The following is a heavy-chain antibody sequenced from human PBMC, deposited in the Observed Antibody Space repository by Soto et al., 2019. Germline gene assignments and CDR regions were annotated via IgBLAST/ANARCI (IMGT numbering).Heavy chain of an antibody. CDR2: ISYDGSNK. J-gene: IGHJ6*02. V-gene: IGHV3-30*18. CDR1: GFTFSSYG. Sequence: SLRLSCAASGFTFSSYGMHWVRQAPGKGLEWVAVISYDGSNKYYADSVKGRFTISRDNSKNTLYLQMNSLRAEDTAVYYCAKDRLNYYYGMDVWGQGTTVTVSS. D-gene: IGHD6-25*01. CDR3: AKDRLNYYYGMDV.